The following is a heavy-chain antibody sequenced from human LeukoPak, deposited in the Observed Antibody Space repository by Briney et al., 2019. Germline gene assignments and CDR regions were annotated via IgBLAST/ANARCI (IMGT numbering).Heavy chain of an antibody. D-gene: IGHD3-10*01. CDR2: IIPIFGTA. J-gene: IGHJ5*02. Sequence: GASVKVSCKASGGTFSSYAISWVRQAPGQGLEWMGGIIPIFGTANYAQKFQGRVTITADESTSTAYMELSSLRSEDTAVYYCARAPVWFGESNYWFDPWGQGTLVTVSS. V-gene: IGHV1-69*13. CDR3: ARAPVWFGESNYWFDP. CDR1: GGTFSSYA.